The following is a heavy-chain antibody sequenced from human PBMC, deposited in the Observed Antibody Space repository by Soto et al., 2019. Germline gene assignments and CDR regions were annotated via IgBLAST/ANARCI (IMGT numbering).Heavy chain of an antibody. Sequence: GGSLRLSCAASGFTFSSYGMHWVRQAPGKGLEWVAVISYDGSNKYYADSVKGRFTISRDNSKNTLYPQMNSLRAEDTAVYYCAKAGGVALCSGGSCYPGHFDYWGQGTLVTVSS. CDR1: GFTFSSYG. CDR2: ISYDGSNK. CDR3: AKAGGVALCSGGSCYPGHFDY. V-gene: IGHV3-30*18. J-gene: IGHJ4*02. D-gene: IGHD2-15*01.